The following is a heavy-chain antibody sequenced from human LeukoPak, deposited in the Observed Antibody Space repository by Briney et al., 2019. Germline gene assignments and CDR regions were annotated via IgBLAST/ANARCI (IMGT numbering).Heavy chain of an antibody. Sequence: ASVKVSCKASGYTFTGYYMHWVRQAPGQGLEWMGRINPNSGGTNYAQKFQGRVTMTRDTSISTAYTELSRLRSDDTAVYYCARDYFGLDGTGTFDYWGQGTLVTVSS. CDR3: ARDYFGLDGTGTFDY. V-gene: IGHV1-2*06. CDR1: GYTFTGYY. J-gene: IGHJ4*02. CDR2: INPNSGGT. D-gene: IGHD3-10*01.